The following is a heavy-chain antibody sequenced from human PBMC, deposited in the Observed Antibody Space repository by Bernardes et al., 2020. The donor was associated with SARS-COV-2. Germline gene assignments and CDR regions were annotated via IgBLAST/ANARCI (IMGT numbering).Heavy chain of an antibody. J-gene: IGHJ3*02. CDR1: GGSVSSGSYY. Sequence: SETLSLTCTVSGGSVSSGSYYWSWIRQPPGKELEWNGYISYSASTNYNPSLKSRVTIAVDTSKNHFSLKLRSVTAADTAVYYCASDAQWLVPHAFDIWGQGTMVTVSS. CDR2: ISYSAST. D-gene: IGHD6-19*01. CDR3: ASDAQWLVPHAFDI. V-gene: IGHV4-61*03.